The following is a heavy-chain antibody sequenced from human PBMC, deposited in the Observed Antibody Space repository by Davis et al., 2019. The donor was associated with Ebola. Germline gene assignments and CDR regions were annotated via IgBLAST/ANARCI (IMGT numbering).Heavy chain of an antibody. J-gene: IGHJ6*02. CDR3: ARIGIAARRALYYGMDV. D-gene: IGHD6-6*01. CDR1: GGTFSSYA. Sequence: AASVKVSCKASGGTFSSYAISWVRQAPGQGLEWMGGIIPIFGTANYAQKFQGRVTITADKSTSTAYMELSSLRSEDTAVYYCARIGIAARRALYYGMDVWGQGTTVTVSS. V-gene: IGHV1-69*06. CDR2: IIPIFGTA.